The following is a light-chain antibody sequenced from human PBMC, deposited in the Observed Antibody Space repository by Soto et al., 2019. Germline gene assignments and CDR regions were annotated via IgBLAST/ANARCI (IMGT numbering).Light chain of an antibody. Sequence: DIQMTQSPSTLSASVGDRVTITCRASQSISTWLAWYQQKPGKAPKFLIYKASDLESRVPSRFSGSGSGTEFTLTINSLQPDDFATYYCQQYNSYPLTFGGGTKVEIK. CDR2: KAS. J-gene: IGKJ4*01. CDR3: QQYNSYPLT. V-gene: IGKV1-5*03. CDR1: QSISTW.